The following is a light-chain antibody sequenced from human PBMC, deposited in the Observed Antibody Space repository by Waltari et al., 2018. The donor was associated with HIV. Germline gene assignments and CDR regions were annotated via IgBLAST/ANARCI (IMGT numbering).Light chain of an antibody. CDR1: DLNDYES. CDR2: EVT. CDR3: TSYISGTTPV. J-gene: IGLJ2*01. V-gene: IGLV2-14*01. Sequence: QSALTQPASVSGSPGQSITISCDLNDYESVSWYQRHPGKAPKVLIYEVTNRPSGLSNRFSGSKSGNTATLTISGLQPEDEADYFCTSYISGTTPVFGRGTRVTVL.